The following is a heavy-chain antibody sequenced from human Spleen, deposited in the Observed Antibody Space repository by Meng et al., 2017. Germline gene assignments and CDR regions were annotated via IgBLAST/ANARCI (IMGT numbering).Heavy chain of an antibody. V-gene: IGHV5-51*01. CDR3: ARAEHGSYCSGGTCYHFGFDY. CDR2: IFPDDSNI. CDR1: GYSFTSYW. D-gene: IGHD2-15*01. J-gene: IGHJ4*02. Sequence: GESLKISCKGSGYSFTSYWIGWVRQTPGKGLEWMGIIFPDDSNIRYSPSIQGQVTISADKSISTAYLQWSSLKASDTAMYYCARAEHGSYCSGGTCYHFGFDYWGQGTLVTVSS.